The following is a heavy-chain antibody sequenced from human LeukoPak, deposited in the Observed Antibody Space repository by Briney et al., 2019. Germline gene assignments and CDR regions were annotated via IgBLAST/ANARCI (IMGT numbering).Heavy chain of an antibody. CDR1: GFTFRNYA. CDR2: ISGSGGST. D-gene: IGHD2-8*02. Sequence: GGSLRLSCAASGFTFRNYAMNWVRQAPGKGLEWVSAISGSGGSTYYADSVKGRFTISRDNSKNTLYLQMNSLRAEDTAVYYCAKGPSLEPAWWFFDYWGQGTLVTVSS. CDR3: AKGPSLEPAWWFFDY. V-gene: IGHV3-23*01. J-gene: IGHJ4*02.